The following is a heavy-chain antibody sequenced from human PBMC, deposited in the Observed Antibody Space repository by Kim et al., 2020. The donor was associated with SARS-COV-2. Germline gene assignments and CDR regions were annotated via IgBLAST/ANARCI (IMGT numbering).Heavy chain of an antibody. V-gene: IGHV3-74*01. J-gene: IGHJ4*01. D-gene: IGHD6-6*01. CDR2: SCT. Sequence: SCTSYADSVKGRFTISRDNAKNTLYLQMNSLRAEYTAVYYCAKGYSSLSNWGHGTVVTVSS. CDR3: AKGYSSLSN.